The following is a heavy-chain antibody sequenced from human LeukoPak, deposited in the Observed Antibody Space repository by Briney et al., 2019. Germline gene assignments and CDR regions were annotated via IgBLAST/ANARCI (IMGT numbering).Heavy chain of an antibody. J-gene: IGHJ4*02. D-gene: IGHD1-14*01. V-gene: IGHV3-48*03. CDR1: GFMFNTDD. CDR3: VVLMNH. CDR2: VSSGGHTL. Sequence: VGSLRLPSAVSGFMFNTDDVNCVRQVPGRGLEWVSYVSSGGHTLYYADSVRGRFTVSRDSASNSVSLRMNSLRAEDTGTYQCVVLMNHWGQGTTVTVST.